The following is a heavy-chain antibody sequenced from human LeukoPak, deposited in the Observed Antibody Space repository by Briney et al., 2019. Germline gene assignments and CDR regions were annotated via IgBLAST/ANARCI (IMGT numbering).Heavy chain of an antibody. CDR1: GGSISSSSYY. J-gene: IGHJ4*02. V-gene: IGHV4-39*07. Sequence: SETLSLTCTVSGGSISSSSYYWGWIRQPPGKGLEWIGSIYYSGSTYYNPSLKSRVTISVDTSKNQFSLKLSSVTAADTAVYYCARVGRGYSYGYPDYWGQGTLVTVSS. D-gene: IGHD5-18*01. CDR2: IYYSGST. CDR3: ARVGRGYSYGYPDY.